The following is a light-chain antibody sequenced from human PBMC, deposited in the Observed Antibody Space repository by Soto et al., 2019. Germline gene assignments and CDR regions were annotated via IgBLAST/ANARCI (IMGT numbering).Light chain of an antibody. V-gene: IGKV1-5*01. J-gene: IGKJ1*01. CDR3: QQYNSYWT. Sequence: DIQMTQSPSTLSASVGDRVTITCRASQSISSWLAWYQQKPGKAPKLLIYDASGLESGVPSRFSGRGSGTEFTLTISSLQPDDFATYYCQQYNSYWTFGQGTKVDI. CDR1: QSISSW. CDR2: DAS.